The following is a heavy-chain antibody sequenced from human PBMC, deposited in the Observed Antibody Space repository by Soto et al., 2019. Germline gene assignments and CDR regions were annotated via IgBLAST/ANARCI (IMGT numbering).Heavy chain of an antibody. V-gene: IGHV4-31*03. D-gene: IGHD3-22*01. J-gene: IGHJ3*02. Sequence: QVQLQESGPGLVKPSQTLSLTCTVSGGSISSGGYYWSWIRQHPGKGLEWIGYSYYSGSTYYNPSLKSRITISVDTSKNQFSLKLSSVTAADTAVYYCARLYYYDSSGYYPGDLAFDIWGQGTMVTVSS. CDR3: ARLYYYDSSGYYPGDLAFDI. CDR2: SYYSGST. CDR1: GGSISSGGYY.